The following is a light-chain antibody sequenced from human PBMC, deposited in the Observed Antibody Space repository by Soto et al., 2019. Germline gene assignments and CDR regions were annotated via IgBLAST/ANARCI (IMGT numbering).Light chain of an antibody. Sequence: EIVLTQSPGTLSLSPGETATLSCRASETVETSSLGWYQQKPGRAPSLLISSVSRRATGIPDRFSASGSATDFTLTITRLEPEDFAVYYCQQYGSSPWTFGQGTKVDIK. CDR1: ETVETSS. CDR3: QQYGSSPWT. V-gene: IGKV3-20*01. J-gene: IGKJ1*01. CDR2: SVS.